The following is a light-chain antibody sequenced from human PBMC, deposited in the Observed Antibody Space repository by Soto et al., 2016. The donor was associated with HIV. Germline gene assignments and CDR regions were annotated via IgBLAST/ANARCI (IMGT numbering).Light chain of an antibody. Sequence: DPVTITCRASQTITRYLNWYQCKPGKAPNLLIYGATTLQSGVPFRFSGSRSGTDFTLTITTLQPEDFATYFCQQSFSAPYTFGQGTKL. CDR3: QQSFSAPYT. CDR1: QTITRY. V-gene: IGKV1-39*01. J-gene: IGKJ2*01. CDR2: GAT.